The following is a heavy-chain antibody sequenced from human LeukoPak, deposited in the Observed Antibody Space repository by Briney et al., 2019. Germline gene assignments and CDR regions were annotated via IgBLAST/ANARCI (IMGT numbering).Heavy chain of an antibody. D-gene: IGHD3-22*01. J-gene: IGHJ4*02. CDR2: IYSGGST. CDR3: ARYFANYYDSSGYYGGMGDY. V-gene: IGHV3-66*01. CDR1: GFTVSSNY. Sequence: GGSLRLSCAASGFTVSSNYTSWVRQAPGKGLEWVSVIYSGGSTYYADSVKGRFTIARYNSKKTLYLKMNSLRAEDTAVYYCARYFANYYDSSGYYGGMGDYWGQGTLVTVSS.